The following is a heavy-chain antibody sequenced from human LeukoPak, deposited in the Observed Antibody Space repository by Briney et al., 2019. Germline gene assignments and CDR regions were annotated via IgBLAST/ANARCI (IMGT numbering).Heavy chain of an antibody. D-gene: IGHD3-3*01. Sequence: ASETLSLTCTVSGGSINSNNYYWGWIRQPPGKGLEWIGSIYSSGSAYYNPSLKSRVTISADTSKNQFSLRLSSVTAADTAVYYCQSRYLEWLLEYWGQGTLVTVSS. V-gene: IGHV4-39*01. CDR3: QSRYLEWLLEY. CDR1: GGSINSNNYY. J-gene: IGHJ4*02. CDR2: IYSSGSA.